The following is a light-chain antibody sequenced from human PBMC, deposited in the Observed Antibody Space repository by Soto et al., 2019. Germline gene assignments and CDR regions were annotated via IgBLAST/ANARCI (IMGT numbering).Light chain of an antibody. CDR2: LNSDGSH. V-gene: IGLV4-69*01. CDR3: QTWGTGIRV. J-gene: IGLJ3*02. Sequence: QSVLTQSPSASASLGASVKLTCTLSSGHSSYAIAWHQQQPEKGPRYLMKLNSDGSHSKGDGIPDRFSGSSAGAERYLTISILQSEDEADYYCQTWGTGIRVFGGGPKPPS. CDR1: SGHSSYA.